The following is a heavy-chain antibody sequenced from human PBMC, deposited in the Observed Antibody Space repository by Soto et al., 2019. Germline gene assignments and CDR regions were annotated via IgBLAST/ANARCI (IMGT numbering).Heavy chain of an antibody. CDR3: ARPADYVSGFSQ. V-gene: IGHV1-69*06. CDR2: IIPVFGTP. J-gene: IGHJ4*02. Sequence: SVKVSCKTSGGTFTTSTISWVRQAPGQGLEWMGGIIPVFGTPSYAQKFQGRVTMIADKSSSTAYMELRNLRSEDTAMYYCARPADYVSGFSQWGQGTLVTV. CDR1: GGTFTTST. D-gene: IGHD3-16*01.